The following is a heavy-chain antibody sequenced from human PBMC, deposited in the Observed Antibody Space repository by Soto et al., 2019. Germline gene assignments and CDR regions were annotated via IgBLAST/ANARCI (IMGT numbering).Heavy chain of an antibody. D-gene: IGHD2-15*01. V-gene: IGHV3-30*18. CDR2: ISYDGSNK. Sequence: GGSLRLSCAASGFTFSSYGMHWVRQAPGKGLEWVAVISYDGSNKYYADSVKGRFTISRDNSKNTLYLQMNSLRAEDTAVYYCAKDRTQDIVVVVAAYEEGFDYWGQGTLVTVSS. CDR3: AKDRTQDIVVVVAAYEEGFDY. CDR1: GFTFSSYG. J-gene: IGHJ4*02.